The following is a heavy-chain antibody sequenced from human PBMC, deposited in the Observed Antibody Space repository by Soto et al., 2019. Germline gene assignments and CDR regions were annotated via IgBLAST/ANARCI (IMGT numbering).Heavy chain of an antibody. J-gene: IGHJ4*02. CDR3: ARGDTYYVNWYFDY. V-gene: IGHV1-18*01. CDR2: ISAYSGNT. CDR1: GFTFTNYY. Sequence: QVPLVQSGAEVKKPGASVKVSCKTSGFTFTNYYINWVRQAPGQGLEVMGWISAYSGNTNYAQNLQGRVTMTTDTSASTAYLELRSLRSDDTAVYFCARGDTYYVNWYFDYWGQETLVTVSS. D-gene: IGHD1-1*01.